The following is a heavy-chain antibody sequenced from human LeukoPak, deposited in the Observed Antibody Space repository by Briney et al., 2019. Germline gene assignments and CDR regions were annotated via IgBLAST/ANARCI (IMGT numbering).Heavy chain of an antibody. CDR2: INAGNGKT. J-gene: IGHJ4*02. V-gene: IGHV1-3*01. D-gene: IGHD6-19*01. CDR3: ARGVWSSHNKEYFFDY. Sequence: GASVKVSCKASGFTFSHHAMNWVRQAPGQRLEWMGWINAGNGKTKYSQKFQDRVTITRDTSASTAYMELNSLRSEGTAVYYCARGVWSSHNKEYFFDYWGQGTLVTVSS. CDR1: GFTFSHHA.